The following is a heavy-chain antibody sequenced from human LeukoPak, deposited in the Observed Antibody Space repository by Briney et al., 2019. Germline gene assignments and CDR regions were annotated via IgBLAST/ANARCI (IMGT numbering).Heavy chain of an antibody. CDR3: ARAATDSGYVNDAFDI. Sequence: GGSLRLSCAASGFTFSSYAMHWVRQAPGKGLEWVAVISYDGSNKYYAGSVKGRFTISRDNSKNTLYLQMNSLRAEDTAVYYCARAATDSGYVNDAFDIWGQGTMVTVSS. D-gene: IGHD5-12*01. CDR1: GFTFSSYA. V-gene: IGHV3-30-3*01. J-gene: IGHJ3*02. CDR2: ISYDGSNK.